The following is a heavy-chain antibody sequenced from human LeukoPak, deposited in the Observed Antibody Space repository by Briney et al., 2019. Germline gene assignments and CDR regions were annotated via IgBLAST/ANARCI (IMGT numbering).Heavy chain of an antibody. CDR1: GYTFTSYD. D-gene: IGHD5-24*01. CDR3: ARGLRATITSNDAFDI. V-gene: IGHV1-8*01. J-gene: IGHJ3*02. Sequence: ASVKVSCKASGYTFTSYDINWVRQATGQGLEWMGWMNPNSGNTSYAQKFQGRVTMTRNTSISTAYMELSSLRSEDTAVYYCARGLRATITSNDAFDIWGQGTMVTVSS. CDR2: MNPNSGNT.